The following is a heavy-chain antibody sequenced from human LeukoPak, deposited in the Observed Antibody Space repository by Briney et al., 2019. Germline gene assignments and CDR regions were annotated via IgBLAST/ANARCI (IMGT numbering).Heavy chain of an antibody. CDR2: IKQDGSEK. V-gene: IGHV3-7*01. D-gene: IGHD3-9*01. CDR3: ARDGNRDYDILTGYYIGPSYFDY. CDR1: GFTFSSYW. Sequence: GGSLRLSCAASGFTFSSYWMSWVRQAPGKGLEWVANIKQDGSEKYYVDSVKGRFTISRDNAKNSLYLQMNSLRAEDTAVYYCARDGNRDYDILTGYYIGPSYFDYWGQGTLVTVSS. J-gene: IGHJ4*02.